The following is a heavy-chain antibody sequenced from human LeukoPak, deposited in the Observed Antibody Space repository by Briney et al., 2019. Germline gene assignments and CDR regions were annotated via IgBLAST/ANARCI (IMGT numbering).Heavy chain of an antibody. Sequence: GGSLRLSCAAAGFTFSIYAMSWVRQAPGKGLEWVSTISGSSPGTYYADSVKGRFTISRDNAKNSLYLQMNSLRAEDTALYYCAKDHRAARGRDFDYWGQGTLVTVSS. CDR2: ISGSSPGT. J-gene: IGHJ4*02. CDR1: GFTFSIYA. CDR3: AKDHRAARGRDFDY. D-gene: IGHD6-13*01. V-gene: IGHV3-23*01.